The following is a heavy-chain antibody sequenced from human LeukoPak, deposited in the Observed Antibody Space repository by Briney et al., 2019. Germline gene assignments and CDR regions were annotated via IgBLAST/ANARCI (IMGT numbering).Heavy chain of an antibody. Sequence: GGSLRLSCAASGFTVSTNYMHWVRQAPGKGLEWVAFIYSSGPTFYADSVKGRFNISKDNFKNTLFLQMNSLRPDDTAVYYCAKADFGEWVMDVWGQGTMVTVSS. CDR3: AKADFGEWVMDV. J-gene: IGHJ3*01. V-gene: IGHV3-53*01. CDR2: IYSSGPT. D-gene: IGHD3-10*01. CDR1: GFTVSTNY.